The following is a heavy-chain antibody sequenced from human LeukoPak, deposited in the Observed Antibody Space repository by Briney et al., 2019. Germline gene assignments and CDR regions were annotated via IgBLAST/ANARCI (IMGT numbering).Heavy chain of an antibody. V-gene: IGHV7-4-1*02. Sequence: ASVKVSCKASGYTFTSYAMNWVRQAPGQGLEWMGWINTNTGNPTYAQGFTGRFVFSLDTSVSTAYLQISSLKAEDTAVYYCARVCIAAQCPSGYYYMDVWGKGTTVTVSS. CDR1: GYTFTSYA. CDR2: INTNTGNP. J-gene: IGHJ6*03. CDR3: ARVCIAAQCPSGYYYMDV. D-gene: IGHD6-6*01.